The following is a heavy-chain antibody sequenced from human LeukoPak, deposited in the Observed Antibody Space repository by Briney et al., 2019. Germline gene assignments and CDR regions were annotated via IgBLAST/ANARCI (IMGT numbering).Heavy chain of an antibody. V-gene: IGHV4-59*02. D-gene: IGHD2-8*01. Sequence: PSESLSLACTVSGGSVNSHCWGWGRQPAGKGLVWIGYVSYSGNTNYNPSLKSRVTISMHTSKNQLSLKLNSVTAADTAVYYCASSGQCTNGLCRDVGYMDVWGKGTTVTVSS. CDR1: GGSVNSHC. CDR3: ASSGQCTNGLCRDVGYMDV. J-gene: IGHJ6*03. CDR2: VSYSGNT.